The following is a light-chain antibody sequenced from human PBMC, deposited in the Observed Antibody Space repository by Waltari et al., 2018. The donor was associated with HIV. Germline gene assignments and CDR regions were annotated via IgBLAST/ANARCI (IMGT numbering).Light chain of an antibody. CDR2: DVS. Sequence: QSALTQPASVSGSPGQSLTVSCTGTIRDVGLYDYVSWYQQHPGKAPQLIIYDVSKRPSGLSNRFSGSKSDNTASLTISGLQAEDEADYYCCSYAGSSHWVFGGGTKLAVL. CDR3: CSYAGSSHWV. J-gene: IGLJ3*02. V-gene: IGLV2-23*02. CDR1: IRDVGLYDY.